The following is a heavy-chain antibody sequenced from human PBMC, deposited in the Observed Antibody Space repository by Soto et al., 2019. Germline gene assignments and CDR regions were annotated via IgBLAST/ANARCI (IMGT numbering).Heavy chain of an antibody. CDR2: INPNSGGT. D-gene: IGHD3-22*01. Sequence: ASVKVSCKASGYTFTGYYMHWVRQAPGQGLEWMGWINPNSGGTNYAQKFQGGVTMTRDTSTSTAYMELSRLRSDDTAVYYCARDFPGGYYYDSSGYGMDVWGQGTTVTVSS. J-gene: IGHJ6*02. CDR3: ARDFPGGYYYDSSGYGMDV. V-gene: IGHV1-2*02. CDR1: GYTFTGYY.